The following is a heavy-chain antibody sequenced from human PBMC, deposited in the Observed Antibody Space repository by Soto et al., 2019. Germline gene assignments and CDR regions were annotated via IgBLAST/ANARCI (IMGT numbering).Heavy chain of an antibody. Sequence: PSETLSLTFAVSGGSISSGGSSWSWIRPPPGKVLEWIGYIYHSGSTYYNPSLKSRVTISVDRSKNQFSLKLTSVTAADTAVYYCARAGDSSGPVALGYWGQGTLVTVSS. CDR3: ARAGDSSGPVALGY. V-gene: IGHV4-30-2*01. CDR1: GGSISSGGSS. J-gene: IGHJ4*02. D-gene: IGHD6-19*01. CDR2: IYHSGST.